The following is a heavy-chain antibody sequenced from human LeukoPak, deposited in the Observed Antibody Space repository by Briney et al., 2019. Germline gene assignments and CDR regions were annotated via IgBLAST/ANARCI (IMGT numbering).Heavy chain of an antibody. CDR2: ISYDGSNK. V-gene: IGHV3-30-3*01. CDR1: GFTFSSYA. J-gene: IGHJ4*02. CDR3: ARGAPTPNSRYFDS. D-gene: IGHD2-21*01. Sequence: GGSLRLSCAASGFTFSSYAMHWVRQAPGKGLEWVAVISYDGSNKYYADSVKGRFTISRDNSKNTLYLQMNSLRAEDTAVYYCARGAPTPNSRYFDSWGPGTLVTVSS.